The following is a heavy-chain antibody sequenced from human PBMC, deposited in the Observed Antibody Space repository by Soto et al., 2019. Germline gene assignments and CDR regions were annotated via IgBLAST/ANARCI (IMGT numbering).Heavy chain of an antibody. CDR3: ARGLLEDGFNDDYFDY. D-gene: IGHD3-3*01. Sequence: QLQLQESGPGLVKPSETISLTCTVSGGSISNSRYYWGWIRQPPGKGLEWIGSIYYSGNTYHNPSLTSRVTISVDTSKNQFSLRLGSVTAADTAVYYCARGLLEDGFNDDYFDYWGQGTLVTVSS. J-gene: IGHJ4*02. CDR2: IYYSGNT. V-gene: IGHV4-39*01. CDR1: GGSISNSRYY.